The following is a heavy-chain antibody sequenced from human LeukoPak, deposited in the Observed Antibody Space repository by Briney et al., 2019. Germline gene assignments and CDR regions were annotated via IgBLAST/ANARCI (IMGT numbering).Heavy chain of an antibody. CDR2: IHDSGST. CDR3: ARGDLSCHGSGSYCAFDI. J-gene: IGHJ3*02. D-gene: IGHD3-10*01. V-gene: IGHV4-59*08. Sequence: SETLSLTCTVSGDSTRSNYWSWIRQPPGKGLEWIGFIHDSGSTHYTPSLDSRVTISLDTPRTQFSLKLTSVTAADTAVYYCARGDLSCHGSGSYCAFDIWGQGTVVTVSS. CDR1: GDSTRSNY.